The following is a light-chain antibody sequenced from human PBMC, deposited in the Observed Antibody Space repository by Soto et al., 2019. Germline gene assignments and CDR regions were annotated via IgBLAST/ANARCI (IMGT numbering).Light chain of an antibody. V-gene: IGLV2-11*01. CDR3: CSYAGSYTGV. CDR2: DVT. Sequence: QSALTQPRSVSGSPGQSVTISCTGTSSDVGGYNYVSWYQQHPGKAPKVMIYDVTKRPSGVPDRCSGSKSGNTASLPISGLQAEDEADYYCCSYAGSYTGVFGGGTQLTVL. CDR1: SSDVGGYNY. J-gene: IGLJ2*01.